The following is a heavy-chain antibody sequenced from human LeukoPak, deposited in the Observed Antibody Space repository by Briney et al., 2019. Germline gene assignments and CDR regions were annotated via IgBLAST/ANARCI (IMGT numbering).Heavy chain of an antibody. CDR3: ARDGDSSSWSRNWFDP. CDR2: IYYSGST. CDR1: GVSISSYY. D-gene: IGHD6-13*01. J-gene: IGHJ5*02. Sequence: SETLSLTCTVSGVSISSYYWSWIRQPPGKGLEWIGYIYYSGSTNYNPSLKSRVTISVDTSKNQFSLKLSSVTAADTAVYYCARDGDSSSWSRNWFDPWGQGTLVTVSS. V-gene: IGHV4-59*01.